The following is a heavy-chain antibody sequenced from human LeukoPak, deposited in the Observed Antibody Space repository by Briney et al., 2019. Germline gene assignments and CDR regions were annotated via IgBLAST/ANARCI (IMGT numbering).Heavy chain of an antibody. CDR3: ARGKDIVVVPAALGY. Sequence: GGSLRLSCKVSGFTFSDSWMSWVRQAPGKGLEWVSGINWNGGSTGYADSVKGRFTISRDNAKNSLYLQMNSLRAEDTALYYCARGKDIVVVPAALGYGGQGTLVTVSS. D-gene: IGHD2-2*01. CDR1: GFTFSDSW. CDR2: INWNGGST. V-gene: IGHV3-20*04. J-gene: IGHJ4*02.